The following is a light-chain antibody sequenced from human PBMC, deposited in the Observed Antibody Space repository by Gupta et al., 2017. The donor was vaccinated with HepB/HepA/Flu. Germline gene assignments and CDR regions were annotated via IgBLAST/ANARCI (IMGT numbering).Light chain of an antibody. J-gene: IGKJ3*01. CDR2: QAS. CDR3: RKDYSFPIT. V-gene: IGKV1-5*03. CDR1: QSISSW. Sequence: DIQMTPSPSTLSASVGDRVTITFRASQSISSWVAWYQHKPGKAPQLLIYQASTVESGVPSRFSGSASGAEFTLTISSLQPDDFATYYCRKDYSFPITFGPGTKVEIK.